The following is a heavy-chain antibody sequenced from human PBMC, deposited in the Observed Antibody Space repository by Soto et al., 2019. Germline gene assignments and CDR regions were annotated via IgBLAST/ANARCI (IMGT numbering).Heavy chain of an antibody. Sequence: SVKVSCKASGGPFSSYAISWVRQAPGQGLEWMGGIIPIFGTANYAQKFQGRVTITADESTSTAYMELSSLRSEDTAVYYCARTFGPTSFFDYWGQGTLVTVSS. V-gene: IGHV1-69*13. CDR3: ARTFGPTSFFDY. CDR2: IIPIFGTA. CDR1: GGPFSSYA. D-gene: IGHD3-16*01. J-gene: IGHJ4*02.